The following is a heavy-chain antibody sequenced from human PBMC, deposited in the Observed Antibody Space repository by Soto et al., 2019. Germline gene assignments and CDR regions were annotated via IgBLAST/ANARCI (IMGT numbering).Heavy chain of an antibody. V-gene: IGHV1-2*04. Sequence: ASVKVSFKASGYSFTDYHIHWLRQAPGQGLEWLGRINPKSGGTSTAQKFQGWVTMTTDTSISTASMELTRLTSDDTAIYYCARGDSTDCSNGVCSFFYNHDMDVWGQGTTVTVSS. D-gene: IGHD2-8*01. CDR3: ARGDSTDCSNGVCSFFYNHDMDV. CDR2: INPKSGGT. J-gene: IGHJ6*02. CDR1: GYSFTDYH.